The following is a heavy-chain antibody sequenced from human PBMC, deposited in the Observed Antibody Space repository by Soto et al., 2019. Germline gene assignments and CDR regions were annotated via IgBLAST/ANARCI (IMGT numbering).Heavy chain of an antibody. D-gene: IGHD6-13*01. Sequence: QVQLVESGGGVVQPGRSLRLSCAASGFTFSSYAMHWVRQAPGKGLEWVAVISYDGSNKYYADSVKGRFTISRDNSKNPQYLQMNSLRAEATDVYYCARPYSSSWYGDYYYGMDVWGQGTTVTVSS. CDR2: ISYDGSNK. CDR1: GFTFSSYA. J-gene: IGHJ6*02. V-gene: IGHV3-30-3*01. CDR3: ARPYSSSWYGDYYYGMDV.